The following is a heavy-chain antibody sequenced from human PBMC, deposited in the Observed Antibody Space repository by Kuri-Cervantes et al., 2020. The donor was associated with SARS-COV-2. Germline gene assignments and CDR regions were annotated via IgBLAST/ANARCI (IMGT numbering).Heavy chain of an antibody. Sequence: SVKVSRKASGYTFTSYDINWVRQATGQGREWMGWMNPNSGNTGYAQKFQGRVTITRNTSITTAYMEPRSLRSDDEAVYYGWRVEYSNGWYVDYWGQGTLVTVSS. D-gene: IGHD6-19*01. CDR1: GYTFTSYD. V-gene: IGHV1-8*03. CDR2: MNPNSGNT. CDR3: WRVEYSNGWYVDY. J-gene: IGHJ4*02.